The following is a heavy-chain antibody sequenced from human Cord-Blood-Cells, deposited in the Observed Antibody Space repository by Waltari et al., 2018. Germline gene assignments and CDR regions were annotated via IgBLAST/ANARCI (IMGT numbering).Heavy chain of an antibody. J-gene: IGHJ6*02. D-gene: IGHD6-6*01. CDR3: ASSSIAAPSYYYYGMDV. Sequence: EVQLVQSGAEVKKPGESLKISCKGSGYSFTSYWIGWVRQIPGTGLEWMGISLPGYTETSYTPTFQGLVTISADTSISAAYRQWSSLNASDTAMYYCASSSIAAPSYYYYGMDVWGQGTTVTVSS. CDR2: SLPGYTET. CDR1: GYSFTSYW. V-gene: IGHV5-51*01.